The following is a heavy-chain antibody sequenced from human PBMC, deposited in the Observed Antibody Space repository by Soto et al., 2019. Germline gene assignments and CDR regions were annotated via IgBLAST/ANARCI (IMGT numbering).Heavy chain of an antibody. V-gene: IGHV3-15*01. CDR1: GFIFGNAL. D-gene: IGHD3-16*01. CDR2: IKSKADRGTT. Sequence: EVQLVESGGGLVKPGGSLRLSCTVSGFIFGNALMSWVRQAPGKGLEWVGRIKSKADRGTTDYAAPVKGRFIISRNDSKDTLYLQMNGLKTEDTAVYYCTRDYDFDSWGQGTLVTVSS. CDR3: TRDYDFDS. J-gene: IGHJ4*02.